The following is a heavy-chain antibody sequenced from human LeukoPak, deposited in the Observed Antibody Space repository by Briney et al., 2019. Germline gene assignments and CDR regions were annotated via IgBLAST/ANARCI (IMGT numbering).Heavy chain of an antibody. CDR3: ARACGDYRRVDYFDY. J-gene: IGHJ4*02. Sequence: SETLSLACTVSGGSISSYYWNWIRQPAGKGLEWVGRNYTSGSTNYNPSLKSRVTLSADTSKNQFSLKLSSVTAADTAVYYCARACGDYRRVDYFDYWGQGTPVNVSS. CDR2: NYTSGST. D-gene: IGHD4-17*01. CDR1: GGSISSYY. V-gene: IGHV4-4*07.